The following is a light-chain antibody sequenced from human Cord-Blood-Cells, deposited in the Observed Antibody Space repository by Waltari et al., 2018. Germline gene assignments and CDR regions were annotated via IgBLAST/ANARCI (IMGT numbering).Light chain of an antibody. J-gene: IGKJ2*01. CDR3: QQSYSTPPLT. CDR1: QSISSY. Sequence: DIQMTQSPSSLSASVGDRVTITCRASQSISSYLNWYQQKPGKAPKLLIYAASSLQSGVPSRFSGRGSGTDFTLTISSLQPEDFATYYCQQSYSTPPLTFGQGTKLEIK. CDR2: AAS. V-gene: IGKV1-39*01.